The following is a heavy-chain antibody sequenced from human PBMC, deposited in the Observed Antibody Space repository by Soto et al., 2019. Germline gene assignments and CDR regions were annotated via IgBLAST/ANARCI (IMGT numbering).Heavy chain of an antibody. J-gene: IGHJ6*02. V-gene: IGHV2-70*13. CDR2: IERDDDHK. CDR1: GFSLTSPGMC. D-gene: IGHD1-20*01. CDR3: ARSIRGPRRFNGMDV. Sequence: SGPTLVNPTETLTLTCTFSGFSLTSPGMCVSWIRQSPGKALEWLALIERDDDHKYYSTSLKTRLTISKDTRKNQVVLTMANMEPADTATYYCARSIRGPRRFNGMDVWGQGTTVTVSS.